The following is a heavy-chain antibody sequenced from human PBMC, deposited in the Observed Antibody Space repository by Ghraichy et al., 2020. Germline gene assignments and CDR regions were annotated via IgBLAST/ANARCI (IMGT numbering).Heavy chain of an antibody. CDR1: GYTFTSYD. D-gene: IGHD3-3*01. CDR3: ARPYYDFWSGYYTGEHYYYYYGMDV. J-gene: IGHJ6*02. Sequence: ASVKVSCKASGYTFTSYDINWVRQATGQGLEWMGWMNPNSGNTGYAQKFQGRVTMTRNTSISTAYMELSSLRSEDTAVYYCARPYYDFWSGYYTGEHYYYYYGMDVWGQGTTVTVSS. CDR2: MNPNSGNT. V-gene: IGHV1-8*01.